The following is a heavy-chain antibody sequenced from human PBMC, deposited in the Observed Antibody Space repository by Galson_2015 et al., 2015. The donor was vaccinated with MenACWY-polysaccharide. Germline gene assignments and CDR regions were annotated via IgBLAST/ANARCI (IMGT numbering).Heavy chain of an antibody. CDR3: ARLTGAYSYYFYYMDV. CDR1: GYDFTTYW. J-gene: IGHJ6*03. D-gene: IGHD3-9*01. CDR2: IYPGDSDS. Sequence: QSGAEVKKPGEFLKISCKGSGYDFTTYWIAWVRQMPGKGLEWMGIIYPGDSDSTYSPSFQGQVTFSVDKSITTAYLQWASLKASDTVIYYCARLTGAYSYYFYYMDVWGKGTTVTVAS. V-gene: IGHV5-51*01.